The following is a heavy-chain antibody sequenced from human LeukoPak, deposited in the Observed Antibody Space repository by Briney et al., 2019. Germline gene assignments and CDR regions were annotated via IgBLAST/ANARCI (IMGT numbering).Heavy chain of an antibody. CDR3: ARAPVGGYDP. D-gene: IGHD5-12*01. V-gene: IGHV4-34*01. CDR2: INHSGST. CDR1: GGSFSGYY. Sequence: PSETLSLTCAVYGGSFSGYYWSWIRQPPGKGLEWIGEINHSGSTNYNPSLKSRVTISVDTSKNQFSLKLSSVTAADTAVYYCARAPVGGYDPWGQGTLVTVSS. J-gene: IGHJ5*02.